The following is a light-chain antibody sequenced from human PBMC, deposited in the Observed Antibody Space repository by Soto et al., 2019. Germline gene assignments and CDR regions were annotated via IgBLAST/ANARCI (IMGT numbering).Light chain of an antibody. Sequence: QSALTQPASVSGSPGQSITISCTGTSSDVGGYNYVSWYQQHPGKAPKLMIYEVSNRPSGVSNRFSGSKSGNTASLTISGLQAEDEADSYCSSYTSGSTLVFGTGTKVTVL. V-gene: IGLV2-14*01. J-gene: IGLJ1*01. CDR1: SSDVGGYNY. CDR2: EVS. CDR3: SSYTSGSTLV.